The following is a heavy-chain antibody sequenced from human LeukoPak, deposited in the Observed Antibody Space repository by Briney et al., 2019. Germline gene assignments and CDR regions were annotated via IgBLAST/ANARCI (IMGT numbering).Heavy chain of an antibody. CDR3: AKSRYTYSYDSSGYYGYFQH. CDR1: GFTFSSYA. J-gene: IGHJ1*01. CDR2: ISGSGGST. D-gene: IGHD3-22*01. V-gene: IGHV3-23*01. Sequence: GGSLRLSCAASGFTFSSYAMSWVRQAPGKGLEWVSAISGSGGSTYYADSVKGRFTISRDNSKNTLYLQINSLRAEDTAVYLCAKSRYTYSYDSSGYYGYFQHWGQGTLVTVSS.